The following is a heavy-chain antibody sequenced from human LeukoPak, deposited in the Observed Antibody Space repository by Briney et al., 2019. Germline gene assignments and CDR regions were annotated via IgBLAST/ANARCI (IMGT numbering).Heavy chain of an antibody. D-gene: IGHD6-6*01. V-gene: IGHV1-2*02. CDR1: GYTFTGYY. Sequence: GASVKVSCKASGYTFTGYYMHWVRQAPGQGLEWMGWIDPNSGGTNYAQKFQGRVTMTRDTSISTAYMELSRLGSDDTAVYYCARVAVEYSSSSDFDYWGQGTLVTVSS. CDR2: IDPNSGGT. J-gene: IGHJ4*02. CDR3: ARVAVEYSSSSDFDY.